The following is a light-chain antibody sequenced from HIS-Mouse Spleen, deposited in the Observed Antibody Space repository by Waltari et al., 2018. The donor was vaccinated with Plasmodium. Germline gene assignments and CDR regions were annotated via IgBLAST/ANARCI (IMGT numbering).Light chain of an antibody. CDR3: YSTDSSGNHRV. CDR2: EDS. CDR1: ALPKKY. Sequence: SYELTQPPSVSVSPGQTASITCPGDALPKKYASWYQQKSGQAPVLVIYEDSKRPSGIPERFSGSSSGTMATLTISGAQVEDEADYYCYSTDSSGNHRVFGGGTKLTVL. J-gene: IGLJ3*02. V-gene: IGLV3-10*01.